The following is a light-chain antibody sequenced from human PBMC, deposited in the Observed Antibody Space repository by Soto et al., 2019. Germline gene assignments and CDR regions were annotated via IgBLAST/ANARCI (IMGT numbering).Light chain of an antibody. J-gene: IGLJ1*01. CDR1: SSDVGSYNY. CDR3: SSFGGIRNSNYV. CDR2: EVN. V-gene: IGLV2-8*01. Sequence: QSALTQPPSASGSPGQSVTISCTGTSSDVGSYNYVSWYQQHPGKAPKLIISEVNKRPPGVPDRFSGSKSGNTASLTVSGLQAEDEADYYCSSFGGIRNSNYVFGTGTKLTVL.